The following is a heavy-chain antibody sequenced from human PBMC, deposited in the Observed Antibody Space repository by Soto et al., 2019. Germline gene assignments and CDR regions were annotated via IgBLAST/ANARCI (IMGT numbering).Heavy chain of an antibody. D-gene: IGHD3-10*01. V-gene: IGHV3-30*04. CDR2: ISYDEIDK. J-gene: IGHJ4*02. CDR3: AGRSGSSDY. CDR1: GFTFSNYT. Sequence: GGSLRLSCAASGFTFSNYTMHWVRQAPGKGLEWVALISYDEIDKYFADSVKGRFTISRDNSKNTLYLQMDSLRAEDTAVYYCAGRSGSSDYWGRGTLVTVSS.